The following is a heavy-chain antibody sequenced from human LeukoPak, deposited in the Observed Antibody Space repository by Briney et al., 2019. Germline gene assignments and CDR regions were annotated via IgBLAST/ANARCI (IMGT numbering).Heavy chain of an antibody. V-gene: IGHV4-61*01. CDR3: ARWGTY. CDR1: GGSVSSGTYF. Sequence: SETLSLTCTVSGGSVSSGTYFWTWVRQPPGKGLEWNGHIHYSVTTNYNPSLKSRVTMSLDTSKNQFSLKLTSVTAADTAIYFCARWGTYWGQGILVTVSS. CDR2: IHYSVTT. J-gene: IGHJ4*02. D-gene: IGHD7-27*01.